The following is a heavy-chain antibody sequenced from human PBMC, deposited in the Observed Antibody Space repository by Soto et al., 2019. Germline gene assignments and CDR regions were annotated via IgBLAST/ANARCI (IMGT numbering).Heavy chain of an antibody. V-gene: IGHV1-18*04. D-gene: IGHD3-10*01. CDR2: ISGNTGKT. J-gene: IGHJ6*02. CDR3: ARFPREIIMVGLDV. CDR1: GYTFTSYG. Sequence: QVQLVQSGAEVKKPGASVKVSCKASGYTFTSYGISWVRPAPGQGLEWMGWISGNTGKTNYAQKFQGRVTITTDTSTGTGYMELRCLKSDDTAMYYCARFPREIIMVGLDVWGQGTTVTVSS.